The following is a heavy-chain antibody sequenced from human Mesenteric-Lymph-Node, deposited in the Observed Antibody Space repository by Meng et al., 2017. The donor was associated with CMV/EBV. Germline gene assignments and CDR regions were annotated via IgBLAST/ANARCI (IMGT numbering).Heavy chain of an antibody. J-gene: IGHJ4*02. CDR3: TREHFYGSGSYLLPDY. CDR1: GVSCRTYW. CDR2: INDEGRSI. Sequence: GVSCRTYWMHWVRQVPGKGLMWISRINDEGRSITYAECVKGRLRTSRDNVKNTMYLQMNSLRVEDTAIYYCTREHFYGSGSYLLPDYWGQGTLVTVSS. D-gene: IGHD3-10*01. V-gene: IGHV3-74*01.